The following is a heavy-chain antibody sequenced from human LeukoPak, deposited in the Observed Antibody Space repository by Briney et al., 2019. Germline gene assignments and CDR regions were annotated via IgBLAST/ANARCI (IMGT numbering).Heavy chain of an antibody. Sequence: GGSLRLSCAASGFTFSSYSMNWVRQAPGKGLEWVSSISSSSSDIYYAGSAKGRFTISRDNAKNSLYLQMNSLRAEDTAVYYCATPNGAAAGRKDAFDIWGQGTMVTVSS. V-gene: IGHV3-21*01. CDR3: ATPNGAAAGRKDAFDI. CDR2: ISSSSSDI. CDR1: GFTFSSYS. J-gene: IGHJ3*02. D-gene: IGHD6-13*01.